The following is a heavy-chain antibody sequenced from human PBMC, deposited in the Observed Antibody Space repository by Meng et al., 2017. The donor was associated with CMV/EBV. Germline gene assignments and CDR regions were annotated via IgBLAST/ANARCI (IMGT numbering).Heavy chain of an antibody. D-gene: IGHD5-12*01. Sequence: GESLKISCKGSGYSFTSYWIGWVHQMPGKGLEWMGIIYPGDSDTRYSPSFQGQVTISADKSISTAYLQWSSLKASDTVMYYCARHGGIYSGYDNNWFDPWGQGTLVTVS. J-gene: IGHJ5*02. CDR1: GYSFTSYW. CDR3: ARHGGIYSGYDNNWFDP. CDR2: IYPGDSDT. V-gene: IGHV5-51*07.